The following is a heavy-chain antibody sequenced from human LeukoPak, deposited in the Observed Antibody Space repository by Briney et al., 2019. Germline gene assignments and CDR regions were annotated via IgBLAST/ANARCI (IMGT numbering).Heavy chain of an antibody. Sequence: SVKVSCKASGGTFSSYAISWVRQAPGQGLEWVGRIIPIFGTANYAQKFQGRVTITADESTSTAYMELSSLRSEDTAVYYCARDGVCSSTSCSTWYFDLWGRGTLVTVSS. CDR3: ARDGVCSSTSCSTWYFDL. CDR1: GGTFSSYA. CDR2: IIPIFGTA. V-gene: IGHV1-69*01. D-gene: IGHD2-2*01. J-gene: IGHJ2*01.